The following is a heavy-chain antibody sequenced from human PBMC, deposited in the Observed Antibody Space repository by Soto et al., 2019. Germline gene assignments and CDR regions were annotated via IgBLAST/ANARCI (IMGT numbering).Heavy chain of an antibody. Sequence: QVQLVQSGAEVKKPGASVKVSCKASGYTFTSYGISWVRQAPGQGLEWMGWINVYNGHATYAQKFQGRVTMTRDKFAATAYMDLNSLTSDDTAVYFCARLYSISGRYKWLDPWGQGTRVTVSS. CDR2: INVYNGHA. D-gene: IGHD5-18*01. V-gene: IGHV1-18*01. J-gene: IGHJ5*02. CDR1: GYTFTSYG. CDR3: ARLYSISGRYKWLDP.